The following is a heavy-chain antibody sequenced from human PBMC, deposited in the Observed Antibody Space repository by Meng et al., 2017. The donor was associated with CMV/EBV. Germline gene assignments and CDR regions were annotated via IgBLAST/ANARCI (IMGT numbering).Heavy chain of an antibody. J-gene: IGHJ6*02. CDR2: ISSSSSYI. V-gene: IGHV3-21*01. Sequence: GGPLRPSCAASGFTFSSYTMNWVRQAPGKGLEWVSSISSSSSYIYYADSVKGRFTIPRDNAKNSLYLQMNSLRAEDTAVYYCARNSGSYWGNYGMDVWGQGTTVTVSS. CDR3: ARNSGSYWGNYGMDV. D-gene: IGHD1-26*01. CDR1: GFTFSSYT.